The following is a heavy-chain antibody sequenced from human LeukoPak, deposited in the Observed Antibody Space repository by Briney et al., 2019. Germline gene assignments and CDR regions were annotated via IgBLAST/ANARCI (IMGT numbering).Heavy chain of an antibody. CDR3: SRHLGGLDSSGTLGDH. J-gene: IGHJ4*02. D-gene: IGHD3-22*01. V-gene: IGHV3-7*03. CDR1: GFTFSSYW. CDR2: IKQDGSEK. Sequence: GGSLRLSCAASGFTFSSYWMSWVRQAPGKGLEWVANIKQDGSEKYYVDSVKGRFTISRDNAKNSLYLQMNSLRAEDTAVYYCSRHLGGLDSSGTLGDHWGQGTLVTVSS.